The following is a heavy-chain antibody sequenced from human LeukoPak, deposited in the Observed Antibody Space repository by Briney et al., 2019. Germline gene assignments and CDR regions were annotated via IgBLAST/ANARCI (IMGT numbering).Heavy chain of an antibody. Sequence: GGSLRLSCVASGFTFNRNVMSWVRQAPGKGLEWVSLIYSDDRAFYADSVKGRFTISRNKSKNTLFLQMSSLKPEDTAIYYCARDLAGFEEPRYYYYMDVWGKGTTVTVSS. CDR2: IYSDDRA. CDR1: GFTFNRNV. J-gene: IGHJ6*03. V-gene: IGHV3-66*02. CDR3: ARDLAGFEEPRYYYYMDV. D-gene: IGHD1-14*01.